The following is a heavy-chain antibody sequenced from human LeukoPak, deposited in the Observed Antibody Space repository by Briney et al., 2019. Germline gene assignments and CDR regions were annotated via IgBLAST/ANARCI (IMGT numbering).Heavy chain of an antibody. CDR2: IRYDGSNK. J-gene: IGHJ3*02. D-gene: IGHD3-10*01. CDR3: AKLLVRGVIPPRAAFDI. V-gene: IGHV3-30*02. Sequence: GGSLRLSCAASGFSFITYSMSWVRQAPGRGLEWVAFIRYDGSNKYYADSVKGRFTISRDNSKNTLYLQMNSLRAEDTAVYYCAKLLVRGVIPPRAAFDIWGQGTMVTVSS. CDR1: GFSFITYS.